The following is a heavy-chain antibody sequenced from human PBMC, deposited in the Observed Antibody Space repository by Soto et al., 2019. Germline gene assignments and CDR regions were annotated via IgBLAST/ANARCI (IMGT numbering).Heavy chain of an antibody. CDR2: SSTYNGNA. D-gene: IGHD3-22*01. CDR3: ARGGAHYYDSSGYYFDY. J-gene: IGHJ4*02. Sequence: ASVKVSCKASGYTFITYGINWVRQAPGQWLEWMGWSSTYNGNANYAQQLQGRVTMTTDTSTRTAYMELRSLRSDDTAVYYCARGGAHYYDSSGYYFDYWGQGTLVTVSS. CDR1: GYTFITYG. V-gene: IGHV1-18*01.